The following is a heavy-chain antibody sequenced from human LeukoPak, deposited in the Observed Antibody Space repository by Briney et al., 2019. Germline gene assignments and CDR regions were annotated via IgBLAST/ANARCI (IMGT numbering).Heavy chain of an antibody. CDR2: VLKDGTDK. Sequence: GGSLRLSCAASGFTFSSFGMHWVRQAPGKGLEWVTVVLKDGTDKDYADSVKGRFTISRDNSKKTPYLQMNSLRAEDTAVYYCARDRLHCSGGSCYSQLFDYWGQGTLVTVSS. V-gene: IGHV3-30*19. CDR3: ARDRLHCSGGSCYSQLFDY. J-gene: IGHJ4*02. D-gene: IGHD2-15*01. CDR1: GFTFSSFG.